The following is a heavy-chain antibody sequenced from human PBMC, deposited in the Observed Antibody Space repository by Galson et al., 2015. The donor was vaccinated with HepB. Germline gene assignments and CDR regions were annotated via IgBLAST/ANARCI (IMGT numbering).Heavy chain of an antibody. D-gene: IGHD1-26*01. CDR2: IYYSGST. V-gene: IGHV4-39*07. J-gene: IGHJ4*02. CDR3: AREGATNYFDY. CDR1: GGSISSSSYY. Sequence: SETLSLTCTVSGGSISSSSYYWGWIRQPPGKGLEWIGSIYYSGSTYYNPSLKSRVTISVDTSKNQFSLKLSSVTAADTAVYYCAREGATNYFDYWGQGTLVTVSS.